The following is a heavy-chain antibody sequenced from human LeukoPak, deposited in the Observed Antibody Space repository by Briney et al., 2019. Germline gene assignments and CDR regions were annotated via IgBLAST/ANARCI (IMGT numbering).Heavy chain of an antibody. CDR1: EYTFTDYY. V-gene: IGHV1-2*02. Sequence: GASVKVSCKTSEYTFTDYYIQWVRQAPGQGLEWMGWSSPHIGGTNFAQNFQGRVTMTRDTSTSTAYMELRSLRSDDTAVYYCARLRLTRSDCSSTSCYGPGYSYVGAFDIWGQGTMVTVS. CDR3: ARLRLTRSDCSSTSCYGPGYSYVGAFDI. J-gene: IGHJ3*02. CDR2: SSPHIGGT. D-gene: IGHD2-2*01.